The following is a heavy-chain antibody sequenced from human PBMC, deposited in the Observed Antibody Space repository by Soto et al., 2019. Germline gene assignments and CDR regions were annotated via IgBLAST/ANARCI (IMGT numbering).Heavy chain of an antibody. Sequence: SETLSLTCTVSGGSISSGGYYWSWIRQHPGKGLEWIGYIYYSGSTYYNPSLKSRVTMSVDTSKNQFSLKLSSVTAADTAVYYCAGSGWRGYFDYWGQGTLVTVSS. CDR2: IYYSGST. J-gene: IGHJ4*02. V-gene: IGHV4-31*03. CDR3: AGSGWRGYFDY. D-gene: IGHD6-19*01. CDR1: GGSISSGGYY.